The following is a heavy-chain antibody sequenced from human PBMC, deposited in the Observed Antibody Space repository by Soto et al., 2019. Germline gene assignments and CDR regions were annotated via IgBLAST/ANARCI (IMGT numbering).Heavy chain of an antibody. CDR1: GGSISSGGYY. V-gene: IGHV4-31*03. CDR3: ARDPFGDSSGYYLFDI. CDR2: IYYSGST. J-gene: IGHJ3*02. D-gene: IGHD3-22*01. Sequence: SETLTLTSTVSGGSISSGGYYLSWIRQHPGKGLEWIGYIYYSGSTYYNPSLKSRVTISVDTSKNQFSLKLSSVTAADTAVYYCARDPFGDSSGYYLFDIWGQGTMVT.